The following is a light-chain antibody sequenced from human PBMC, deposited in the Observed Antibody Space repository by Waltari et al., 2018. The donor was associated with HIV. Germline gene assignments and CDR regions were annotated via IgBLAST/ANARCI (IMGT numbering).Light chain of an antibody. CDR3: CSYAGTYTLK. V-gene: IGLV2-11*01. CDR1: SSHVGAHDF. CDR2: DVT. J-gene: IGLJ2*01. Sequence: QSALTQPRSVSASPGQSVTNSCPGTSSHVGAHDFVSWYQLLPGQAPKLMIYDVTNRPSGVPDRFSGSKSANTASLTISGLQAEDEAEYYCCSYAGTYTLKFGGGTKLTV.